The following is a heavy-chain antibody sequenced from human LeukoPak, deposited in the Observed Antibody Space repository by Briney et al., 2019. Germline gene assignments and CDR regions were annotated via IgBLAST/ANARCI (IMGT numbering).Heavy chain of an antibody. J-gene: IGHJ5*02. CDR2: INHSGST. D-gene: IGHD1-1*01. Sequence: SETLSLTCAVYGGSFSGYYWSWIRQPPGKGLEWIGEINHSGSTNYNPSLKSRVTISVDTSMNQFSLKLSSVTAADTAVYYCARGGYRLDPWGQGTLVTVSS. V-gene: IGHV4-34*01. CDR3: ARGGYRLDP. CDR1: GGSFSGYY.